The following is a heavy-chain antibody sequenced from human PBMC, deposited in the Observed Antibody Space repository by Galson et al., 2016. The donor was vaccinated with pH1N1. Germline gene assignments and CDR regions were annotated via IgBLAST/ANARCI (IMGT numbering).Heavy chain of an antibody. CDR1: GYTFASYA. D-gene: IGHD2-15*01. Sequence: SVKVSCKASGYTFASYAINWVRQVPGQGLEWMGWIHTTTGDPSYGQDFTGRFVFSLDTSVTTAYLQISSLKTEDAAVYYCARESYRCSGGSCYFDSWGQGTLVTVSS. CDR3: ARESYRCSGGSCYFDS. V-gene: IGHV7-4-1*02. CDR2: IHTTTGDP. J-gene: IGHJ4*02.